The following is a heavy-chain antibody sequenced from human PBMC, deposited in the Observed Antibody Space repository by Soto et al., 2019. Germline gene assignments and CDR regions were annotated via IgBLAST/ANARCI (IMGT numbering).Heavy chain of an antibody. CDR1: GFTFSSYA. J-gene: IGHJ4*02. CDR3: AKEPLGGATTSYYFDY. V-gene: IGHV3-23*01. D-gene: IGHD1-26*01. CDR2: ISGSGGST. Sequence: GGSLRLSCAASGFTFSSYAMSWVRQAPGKGLEWVSAISGSGGSTYYADSVKGRFTISRDNSKNTLYLPMNSLRAEDTAVYYFAKEPLGGATTSYYFDYWGQGTLFTVSS.